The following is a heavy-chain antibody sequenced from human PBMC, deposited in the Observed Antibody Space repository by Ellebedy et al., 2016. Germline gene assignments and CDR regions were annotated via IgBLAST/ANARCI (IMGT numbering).Heavy chain of an antibody. D-gene: IGHD6-19*01. V-gene: IGHV4-59*01. CDR1: GGSIGTYY. CDR2: VFHTGTT. Sequence: SETLSLTCTVSGGSIGTYYWNWIRRPPGKGLEWIGYVFHTGTTNYNPSLKSRVTISVDTSKNQFSLKLSSVTAADTAVYYCARDREVAGTYPPHYYYYYGMDVWGQGTTVTVSS. J-gene: IGHJ6*02. CDR3: ARDREVAGTYPPHYYYYYGMDV.